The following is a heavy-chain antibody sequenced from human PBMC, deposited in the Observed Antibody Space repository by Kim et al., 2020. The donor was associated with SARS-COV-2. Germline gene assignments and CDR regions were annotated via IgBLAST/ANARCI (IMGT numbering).Heavy chain of an antibody. V-gene: IGHV7-4-1*02. J-gene: IGHJ4*02. Sequence: ASVKVSCKASGYTFTTYPMNWVRQAPGQGLEWMGWINTDTGNPTYAQGFTGRFVFSLDTSLSTAYLQISSLKAEDTAVYYCAREGGSGWYTYWGQGTLVTVSS. CDR3: AREGGSGWYTY. CDR1: GYTFTTYP. D-gene: IGHD6-19*01. CDR2: INTDTGNP.